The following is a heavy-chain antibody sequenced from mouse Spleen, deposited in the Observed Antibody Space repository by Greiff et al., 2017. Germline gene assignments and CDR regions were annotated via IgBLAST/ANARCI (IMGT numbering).Heavy chain of an antibody. V-gene: IGHV5-9-3*01. CDR1: GFTFSSYA. J-gene: IGHJ2*01. Sequence: EVQLVESGGGLVKPGGSLKLSCAASGFTFSSYAMSWVRQTPEKRLEWVATISSGGSYTYYPDSVKGRFTISRDNAKNTLYLQMSSLRSEDTAMYYCTGHTLYYFDYWGQGTTLTVSS. CDR2: ISSGGSYT. CDR3: TGHTLYYFDY.